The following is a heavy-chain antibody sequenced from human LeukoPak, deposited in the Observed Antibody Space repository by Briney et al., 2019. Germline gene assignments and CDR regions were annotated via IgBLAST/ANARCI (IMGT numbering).Heavy chain of an antibody. J-gene: IGHJ4*02. D-gene: IGHD3-22*01. CDR2: IKSKTDGGTT. V-gene: IGHV3-15*01. Sequence: GGSLRLSCAASGFTFSNAWMSWVRQAPGKGLEWVGRIKSKTDGGTTDYAAPVKGRFTISRDDSKNTLYLQMNSLKTEDTAVYYCTTVYYYDSSGYKGEAYYFDYWGQGTLVTVSS. CDR1: GFTFSNAW. CDR3: TTVYYYDSSGYKGEAYYFDY.